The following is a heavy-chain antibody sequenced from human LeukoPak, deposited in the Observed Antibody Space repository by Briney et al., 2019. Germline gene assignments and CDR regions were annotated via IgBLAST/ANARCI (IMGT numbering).Heavy chain of an antibody. J-gene: IGHJ4*02. CDR2: IYSGGST. D-gene: IGHD2/OR15-2a*01. CDR1: GFTVSSNY. CDR3: ARDEPSPDSTDLDY. V-gene: IGHV3-66*01. Sequence: GGSLRLSCAASGFTVSSNYMTWVRQAPGKGLEWVSVIYSGGSTYYTDSVKGRFTISRDNSKNTLYLQMNRLRAEDTAVYYCARDEPSPDSTDLDYWGQGTLVTVSS.